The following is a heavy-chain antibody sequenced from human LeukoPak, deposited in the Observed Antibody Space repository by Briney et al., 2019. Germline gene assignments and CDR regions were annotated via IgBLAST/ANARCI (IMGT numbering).Heavy chain of an antibody. Sequence: PGGSLRLSCAASGFTFRGYSMNWVRQAPGKGLEWVSHISSGSSTIYYADSVKGRFTISRDNAKNSLYLQMNSLRAEDTAVYYCAKGIAAAGTFVAPDYYGMDVWGQGTTVTVSS. CDR3: AKGIAAAGTFVAPDYYGMDV. D-gene: IGHD6-13*01. V-gene: IGHV3-48*04. CDR2: ISSGSSTI. J-gene: IGHJ6*02. CDR1: GFTFRGYS.